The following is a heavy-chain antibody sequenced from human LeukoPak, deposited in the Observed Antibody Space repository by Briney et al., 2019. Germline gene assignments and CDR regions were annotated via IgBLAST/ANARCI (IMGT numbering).Heavy chain of an antibody. J-gene: IGHJ4*02. Sequence: PGGSLRLSCAASGFTFSSYAMHWVRQAPGKGLEWVAVISYDGSNKYYADSVKGRFTISRDNSKNTLYLQMNSLRAEDTAVYYCAREPPFFDNRASDYWGQGTLVTVSS. CDR3: AREPPFFDNRASDY. CDR2: ISYDGSNK. V-gene: IGHV3-30*04. D-gene: IGHD1-14*01. CDR1: GFTFSSYA.